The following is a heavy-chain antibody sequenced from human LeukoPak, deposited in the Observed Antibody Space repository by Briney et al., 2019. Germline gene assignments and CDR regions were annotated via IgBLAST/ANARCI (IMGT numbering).Heavy chain of an antibody. J-gene: IGHJ4*02. CDR2: LKQDGSEK. V-gene: IGHV3-7*01. CDR1: GFTFSNFW. CDR3: VRSLSLSY. Sequence: GGSLRLSCAVSGFTFSNFWMSWVRQAPGKGLEWVANLKQDGSEKNYVDSVEGRFTVSRDNAKNALYLQMNSLRVEDTAMYYCVRSLSLSYWGQGALVTVSS.